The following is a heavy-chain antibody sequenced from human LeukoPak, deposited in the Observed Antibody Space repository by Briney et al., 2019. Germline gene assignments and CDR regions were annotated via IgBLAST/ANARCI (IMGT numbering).Heavy chain of an antibody. Sequence: GGSLRLSCAASGFTVSSNYMSWVRQAPGKGLEWVSAIYSGGSTYYADSVKGRFAISRDNSKNTLYLQMNSLRAEDTAVYYCAIGDYLSLNYYYYGMDVWGQGTTVTVSS. D-gene: IGHD4-17*01. V-gene: IGHV3-66*01. J-gene: IGHJ6*02. CDR2: IYSGGST. CDR1: GFTVSSNY. CDR3: AIGDYLSLNYYYYGMDV.